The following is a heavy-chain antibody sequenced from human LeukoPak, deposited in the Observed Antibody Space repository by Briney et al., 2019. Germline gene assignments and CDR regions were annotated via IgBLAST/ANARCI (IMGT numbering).Heavy chain of an antibody. CDR2: IYSSGST. Sequence: SETLSLTCPVSGGSVSSGRHYWSWIRQPPGKTLEWIGYIYSSGSTTYNPSLQSRVTISIYTSRNQFSLRLSSVTAADTAIYHCATSLIGTVPDYWGQGTLVTVSS. CDR3: ATSLIGTVPDY. V-gene: IGHV4-61*01. CDR1: GGSVSSGRHY. D-gene: IGHD3-16*02. J-gene: IGHJ4*02.